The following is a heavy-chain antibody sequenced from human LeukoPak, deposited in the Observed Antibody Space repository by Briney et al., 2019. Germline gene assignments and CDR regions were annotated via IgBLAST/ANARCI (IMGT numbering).Heavy chain of an antibody. CDR3: ARVLRYCSGGNCYSGGLGYMDV. CDR1: GFTFSTYG. V-gene: IGHV3-23*01. D-gene: IGHD2-15*01. Sequence: PGGSLRLSCAASGFTFSTYGMNWVRQAPGKGLEWVSGISPSGDITYYADSVMGRFSISRDNAKNSLFLQMNSLRAEDTAVYYCARVLRYCSGGNCYSGGLGYMDVWGKGTTVTISS. J-gene: IGHJ6*03. CDR2: ISPSGDIT.